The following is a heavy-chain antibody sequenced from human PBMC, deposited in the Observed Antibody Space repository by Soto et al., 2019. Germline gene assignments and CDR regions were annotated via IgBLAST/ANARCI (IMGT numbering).Heavy chain of an antibody. V-gene: IGHV1-69*01. CDR2: ISPIFGTA. CDR1: GGTFSSYA. CDR3: ARVTNKAVAGTRGDYYYYGMDV. D-gene: IGHD6-19*01. Sequence: QVQLVQSGAEVKKPGSSVKVSCKASGGTFSSYAISWVRQAPGQGLEWMGGISPIFGTANYAQKFQGRVTITADESTSTAYMELSSVRSEDTAVYYCARVTNKAVAGTRGDYYYYGMDVWGQGTTVTVSS. J-gene: IGHJ6*02.